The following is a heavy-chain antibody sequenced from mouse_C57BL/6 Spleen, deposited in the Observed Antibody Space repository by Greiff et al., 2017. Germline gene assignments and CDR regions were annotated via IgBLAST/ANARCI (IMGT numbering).Heavy chain of an antibody. V-gene: IGHV5-4*01. CDR2: ISDGGSYT. CDR3: ARDGSNYDY. J-gene: IGHJ2*01. Sequence: DVKLVESGGGLVKPGGSLKLSCAASGFTFSSYAMSWVRQTPEKRLEWVATISDGGSYTYYPDNVKGRFTISRDNAKNNLYLQMSHLKSEDTAMYYCARDGSNYDYWGKGTTLTVSS. D-gene: IGHD2-5*01. CDR1: GFTFSSYA.